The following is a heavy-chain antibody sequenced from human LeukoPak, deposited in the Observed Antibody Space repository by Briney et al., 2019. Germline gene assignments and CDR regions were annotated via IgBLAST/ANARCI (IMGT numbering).Heavy chain of an antibody. CDR3: ARLGPAPPPSSSFFDY. J-gene: IGHJ4*02. D-gene: IGHD6-6*01. CDR2: NYPGDSDT. Sequence: GESLKISCKGSGYSFTNYWITWVRQMPGKGLEWMGINYPGDSDTRYSPSFQGQVTISVDKSISTAYLQWSSLKASDTAMYYCARLGPAPPPSSSFFDYWGQGTLVTVSS. V-gene: IGHV5-51*01. CDR1: GYSFTNYW.